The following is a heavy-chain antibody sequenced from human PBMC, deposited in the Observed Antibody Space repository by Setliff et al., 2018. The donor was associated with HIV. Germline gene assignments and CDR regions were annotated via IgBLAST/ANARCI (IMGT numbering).Heavy chain of an antibody. CDR1: GFTFGDYT. V-gene: IGHV3-49*04. CDR3: ATGYDRRFPFDY. CDR2: IRSKAYGGTT. Sequence: LRLSCTASGFTFGDYTMSWVRQAPGKGLEWVGFIRSKAYGGTTDYAASVKGRFTISRDDSKNIAYLQMNSLKTEDTAVYYCATGYDRRFPFDYWGQGTLVTVSS. J-gene: IGHJ4*02. D-gene: IGHD5-12*01.